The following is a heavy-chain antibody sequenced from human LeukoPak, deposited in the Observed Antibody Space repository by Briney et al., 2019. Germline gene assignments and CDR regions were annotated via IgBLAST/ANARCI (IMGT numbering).Heavy chain of an antibody. CDR2: ISGSGGST. V-gene: IGHV3-23*01. D-gene: IGHD5-12*01. Sequence: PGESLRLSCAASGFTFSSYAMSWVRQAPGKGLEWVSAISGSGGSTYYADSVKGRFTISRDNSKNTLYLQMNSLRAEDTAVYYCAKDLGYSGYDSTNWFDPWGQGTLVTVSS. J-gene: IGHJ5*02. CDR3: AKDLGYSGYDSTNWFDP. CDR1: GFTFSSYA.